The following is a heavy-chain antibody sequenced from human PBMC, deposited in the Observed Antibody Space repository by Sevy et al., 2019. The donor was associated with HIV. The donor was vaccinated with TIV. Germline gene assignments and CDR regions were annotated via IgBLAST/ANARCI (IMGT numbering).Heavy chain of an antibody. V-gene: IGHV3-21*01. Sequence: GGSLRLSCAASGFTFSTSTMNWVRQAPGKGLEWVSLMTSSGSYILYADSVKGRFTISRDNAKNSVVLQMNGLRVEDTAVYYCVRDGWNYWGQGTLVTVSS. CDR3: VRDGWNY. CDR1: GFTFSTST. CDR2: MTSSGSYI. J-gene: IGHJ4*02. D-gene: IGHD2-15*01.